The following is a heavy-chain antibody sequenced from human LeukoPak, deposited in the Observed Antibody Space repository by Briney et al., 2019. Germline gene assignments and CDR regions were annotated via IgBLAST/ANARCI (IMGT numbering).Heavy chain of an antibody. J-gene: IGHJ4*02. CDR1: GFTFSSYS. Sequence: GGSLRLSCAASGFTFSSYSMNWVRQAPGKGLEWVSSISSSSSYIYYADSVKGRFTISRDNAKNSLYLQMNSLRAEDTAVYYCARETMVRGVILDYWGQGTLVTVSS. V-gene: IGHV3-21*01. CDR3: ARETMVRGVILDY. CDR2: ISSSSSYI. D-gene: IGHD3-10*01.